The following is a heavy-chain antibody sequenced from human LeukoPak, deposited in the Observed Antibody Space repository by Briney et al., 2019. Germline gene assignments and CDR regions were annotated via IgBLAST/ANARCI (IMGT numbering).Heavy chain of an antibody. CDR1: GFTFSSYS. Sequence: PGGSLRLSCAASGFTFSSYSMNWVRQAPGKGLEWVSYISSNSDTIYYADSVKGRFTISRDNSKNTLYLQMNSLRAEDTAVYYCARTYYYYYYMDVWGKGTTVTVSS. J-gene: IGHJ6*03. V-gene: IGHV3-48*01. CDR3: ARTYYYYYYMDV. CDR2: ISSNSDTI.